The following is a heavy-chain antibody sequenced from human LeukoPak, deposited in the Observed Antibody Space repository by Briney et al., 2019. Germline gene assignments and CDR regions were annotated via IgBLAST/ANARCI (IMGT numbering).Heavy chain of an antibody. D-gene: IGHD3-22*01. CDR3: ATPAGDRAGDSRFDY. V-gene: IGHV4-39*07. CDR1: GASISTIISY. Sequence: SETLSLTCSVCGASISTIISYWGWIRQPPGKGLKWIGEINHSGSTNYNPSLKSRVTISVDTSKNQFSLKLSSVTAADTAVYYCATPAGDRAGDSRFDYWGRGTLVTVSS. CDR2: INHSGST. J-gene: IGHJ4*02.